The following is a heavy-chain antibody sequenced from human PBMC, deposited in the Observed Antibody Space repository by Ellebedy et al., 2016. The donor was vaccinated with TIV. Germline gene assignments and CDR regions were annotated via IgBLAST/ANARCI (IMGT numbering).Heavy chain of an antibody. Sequence: PGGSLRLSCAASGFTFSSYPTHWVRQAPGKGPEWVAVISYDGSNKYYADSVKGRFTISRDNSKNTLYLQMNSLRAEDTAVYYCAREGYYYGSGSYPRYMDVWGQGTTVTVSS. CDR3: AREGYYYGSGSYPRYMDV. CDR2: ISYDGSNK. CDR1: GFTFSSYP. V-gene: IGHV3-30*07. D-gene: IGHD3-10*01. J-gene: IGHJ6*02.